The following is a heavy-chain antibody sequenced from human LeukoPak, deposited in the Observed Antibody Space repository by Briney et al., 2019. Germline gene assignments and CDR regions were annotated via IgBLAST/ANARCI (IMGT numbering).Heavy chain of an antibody. CDR1: GDSVTSSSSYY. CDR2: IYYSGTT. CDR3: ARPFPP. Sequence: SETLSLTCTVAGDSVTSSSSYYCNWVRQPPGKGLEWIGLIYYSGTTNYNPSLRSRVTISLDTSKNQSSLKLTSVTAVDAAVSICARPFPPGGQATLVTVSS. J-gene: IGHJ5*02. D-gene: IGHD2/OR15-2a*01. V-gene: IGHV4-61*01.